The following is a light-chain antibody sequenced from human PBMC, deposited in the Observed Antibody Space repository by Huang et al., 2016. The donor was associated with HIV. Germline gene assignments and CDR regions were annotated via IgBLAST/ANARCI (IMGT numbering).Light chain of an antibody. CDR1: QSVTNF. CDR2: DAS. CDR3: QQRTNWPTWT. J-gene: IGKJ1*01. Sequence: EIVLTQSPATLSLSPGERATLSCGASQSVTNFLALYQQKPGQSPSLLPYDASNRAPGIPARFRGSRCGTDFTLTISSLEPEDFAVYYCQQRTNWPTWTFGQGTKVEIK. V-gene: IGKV3-11*01.